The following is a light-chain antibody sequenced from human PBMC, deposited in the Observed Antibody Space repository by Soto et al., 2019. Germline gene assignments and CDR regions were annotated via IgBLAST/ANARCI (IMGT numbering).Light chain of an antibody. J-gene: IGLJ3*02. Sequence: QSALTQPASVSGSPGQSITISCTGTSSDVGGYDYVSWYQQYPGKAPKLMIYEVSNRPSGVSNRFSGAKSGNTASPTISGLQAEDEADYYCSSFAGTARVFGGGTKVTVL. CDR2: EVS. V-gene: IGLV2-14*01. CDR3: SSFAGTARV. CDR1: SSDVGGYDY.